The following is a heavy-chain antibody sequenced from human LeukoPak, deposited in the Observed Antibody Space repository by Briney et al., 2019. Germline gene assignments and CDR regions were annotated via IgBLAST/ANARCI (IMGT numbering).Heavy chain of an antibody. D-gene: IGHD5-24*01. V-gene: IGHV1-2*02. Sequence: ASVKVSCKASGYTFTGYYMHWVRQAPGQGLEWMGWINPNSGGTNYAQKFQGRVTMTRDTSISTAYMELSRLRSDDTAVYYCARDETGDGYNKGDNWFDPWGQGTLVTVSS. CDR1: GYTFTGYY. J-gene: IGHJ5*02. CDR3: ARDETGDGYNKGDNWFDP. CDR2: INPNSGGT.